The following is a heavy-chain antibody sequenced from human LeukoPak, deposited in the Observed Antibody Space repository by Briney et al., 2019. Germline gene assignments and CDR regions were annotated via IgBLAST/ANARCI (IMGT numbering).Heavy chain of an antibody. CDR2: ISGSGGST. CDR3: AKGGEGLEIWFEFLFDY. CDR1: GFTFSSYA. Sequence: GGSLRLSCAASGFTFSSYAMSWVRQAPGKGLEWVSAISGSGGSTYYADSVKGRFTISRDNSKNTLYLQMNSLRAEDTAVYYCAKGGEGLEIWFEFLFDYWGQGTLVTVSS. J-gene: IGHJ4*02. V-gene: IGHV3-23*01. D-gene: IGHD3-10*01.